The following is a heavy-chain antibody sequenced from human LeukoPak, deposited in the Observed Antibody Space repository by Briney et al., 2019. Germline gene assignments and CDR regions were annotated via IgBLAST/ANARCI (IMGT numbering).Heavy chain of an antibody. CDR3: ATNPFFTPDIVVVPAAIYAFDI. CDR1: GYALTELS. Sequence: ASVKVSCKVSGYALTELSMHWLRQAPGKGLEWMGGFDPEDGETIYAQKFQGRVTMTEDTSTDTAYMELSSLRSEDTGVYYCATNPFFTPDIVVVPAAIYAFDIWGQGTVVTGSS. D-gene: IGHD2-2*02. J-gene: IGHJ3*02. CDR2: FDPEDGET. V-gene: IGHV1-24*01.